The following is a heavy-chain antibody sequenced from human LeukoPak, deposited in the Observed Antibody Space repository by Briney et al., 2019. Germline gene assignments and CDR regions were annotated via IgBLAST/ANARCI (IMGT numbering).Heavy chain of an antibody. CDR1: GFTFTISG. V-gene: IGHV3-48*01. J-gene: IGHJ3*02. D-gene: IGHD3-3*01. CDR2: IDARGGIT. Sequence: PGGSLRLSCAASGFTFTISGLNWVRQAPGKGPKWVSYIDARGGITYYADSVQGRFTLSRDNARESVFLQMDSLRVDDTAVYYCARTYDFGRGPPGDAFDNWGPGTWVIVSS. CDR3: ARTYDFGRGPPGDAFDN.